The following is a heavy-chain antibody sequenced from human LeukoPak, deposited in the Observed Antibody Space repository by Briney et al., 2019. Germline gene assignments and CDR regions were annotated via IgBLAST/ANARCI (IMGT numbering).Heavy chain of an antibody. CDR1: GGSIISYY. D-gene: IGHD1-26*01. V-gene: IGHV4-59*01. Sequence: SETLSLTCTVSGGSIISYYWSWIRQSPGKGLEWIGYIHSSGKTNYNPSFKSRVTISVDTSKNQFSLNVNSMAAADTGVYYCTRSFPGIVGAADFWGQGTLVTVSS. CDR2: IHSSGKT. J-gene: IGHJ4*02. CDR3: TRSFPGIVGAADF.